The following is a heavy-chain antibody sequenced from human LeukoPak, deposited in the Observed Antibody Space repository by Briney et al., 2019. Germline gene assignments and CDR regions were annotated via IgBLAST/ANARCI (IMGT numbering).Heavy chain of an antibody. D-gene: IGHD3-9*01. CDR3: ARVETKLRYFDWLSGGGSRLFDY. J-gene: IGHJ4*02. CDR1: GYTFTSYD. V-gene: IGHV1-8*01. Sequence: ASVKVSCKASGYTFTSYDINWVRQATGQGLEWMGWMNPNSGNTGYAQKFQGRVTMTRNTSISTAYMELSSLRSEDTAVYYWARVETKLRYFDWLSGGGSRLFDYWGQGTLVTVSS. CDR2: MNPNSGNT.